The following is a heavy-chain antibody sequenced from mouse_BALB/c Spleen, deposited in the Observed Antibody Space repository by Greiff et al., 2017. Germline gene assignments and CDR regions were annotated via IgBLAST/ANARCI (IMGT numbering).Heavy chain of an antibody. CDR3: ARSGAYGNYRYFDV. Sequence: EVKLQESGPGLVKPSQSLSLTCTVTGYSITSDYAWNWIRQFPGNKLEWMGYISYSGSTSYNPSLKSRISITRDTSKNQFFLQLNSVTTEDTATYYCARSGAYGNYRYFDVWGAGTTVTVSS. D-gene: IGHD2-1*01. V-gene: IGHV3-2*02. J-gene: IGHJ1*01. CDR2: ISYSGST. CDR1: GYSITSDYA.